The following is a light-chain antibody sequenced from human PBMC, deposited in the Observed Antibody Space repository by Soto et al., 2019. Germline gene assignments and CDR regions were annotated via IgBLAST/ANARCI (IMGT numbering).Light chain of an antibody. CDR1: SSDVGSYNL. J-gene: IGLJ1*01. CDR3: CSYAGSNYV. CDR2: EGS. Sequence: QSALTQPASVSGSPGQSITISCTGTSSDVGSYNLVSWYQQHPGKAPKLMIYEGSKRPSGVSNRFSGSKSGNTASLTISGLQAEDEADYYCCSYAGSNYVFGTGTKVTAL. V-gene: IGLV2-23*01.